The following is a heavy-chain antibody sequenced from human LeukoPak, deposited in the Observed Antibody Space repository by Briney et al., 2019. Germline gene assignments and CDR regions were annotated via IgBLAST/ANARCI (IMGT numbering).Heavy chain of an antibody. CDR2: INTYGTSA. V-gene: IGHV3-74*01. CDR3: ARDNGYKFDY. CDR1: GFTFSSYW. Sequence: GRSLRLSCAASGFTFSSYWMNWVRQVPGKGLAWVSHINTYGTSAIYADSVKGRFTISRDNAKNMLFLQMDSLRAEDTAVYYCARDNGYKFDYWGQGTLVTVSS. D-gene: IGHD5-24*01. J-gene: IGHJ4*02.